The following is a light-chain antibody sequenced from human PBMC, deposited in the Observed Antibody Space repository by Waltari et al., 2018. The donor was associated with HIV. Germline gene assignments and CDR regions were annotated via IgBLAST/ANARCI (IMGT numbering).Light chain of an antibody. CDR2: ENN. J-gene: IGLJ2*01. Sequence: QSVLTQPPSVSAAPGQTVNFSCSGSTSNIGNNYVSWYQQLPGTATNLLIYENNVRPSWLPDRFSGSRPGTPATLGFTGLQTGYRADYYCATWDPNLIVLVFGGGTKLTVL. CDR3: ATWDPNLIVLV. CDR1: TSNIGNNY. V-gene: IGLV1-51*01.